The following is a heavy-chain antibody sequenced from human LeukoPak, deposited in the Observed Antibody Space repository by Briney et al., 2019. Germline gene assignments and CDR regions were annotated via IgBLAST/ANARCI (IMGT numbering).Heavy chain of an antibody. CDR2: IEDDGSEK. V-gene: IGHV3-7*01. CDR1: GFAFSDFW. Sequence: PGGSLRLSCAASGFAFSDFWMSWVRQAPGKGLEWVANIEDDGSEKYYVDSVKGRFTISRDNAKNSLYLQMNSLRAEDTAVYYCATGLFHFDYWGQGTLVTVSS. J-gene: IGHJ4*02. D-gene: IGHD2-21*01. CDR3: ATGLFHFDY.